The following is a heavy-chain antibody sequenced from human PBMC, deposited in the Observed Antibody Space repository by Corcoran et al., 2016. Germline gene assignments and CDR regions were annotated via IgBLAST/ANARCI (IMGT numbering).Heavy chain of an antibody. Sequence: EVQLVESGGGLVQPGGSLRLSCAASGFTFSSYSMNWVRQAPGKGLEWVSYISSSSSTIYYADSVKGRFTISRDNAKNSLYLQMNSLRAEDTAVYYCARVGYGVGFDYWGQGTLVTVSS. J-gene: IGHJ4*02. CDR1: GFTFSSYS. D-gene: IGHD4-17*01. CDR2: ISSSSSTI. CDR3: ARVGYGVGFDY. V-gene: IGHV3-48*04.